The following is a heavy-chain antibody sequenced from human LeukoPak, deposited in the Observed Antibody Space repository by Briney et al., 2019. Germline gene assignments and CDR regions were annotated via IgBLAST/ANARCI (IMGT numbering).Heavy chain of an antibody. V-gene: IGHV3-23*01. J-gene: IGHJ4*02. CDR2: IGADGHST. Sequence: GGSLRLSCAASGFLISNDVMTWVRQAPGKGLEWVSAIGADGHSTDYANSVKGRFTISRDNSKNTLYLQMNSLSAEDTALYYCARRVGGTPDYWGRGTLVTASS. CDR3: ARRVGGTPDY. D-gene: IGHD1-26*01. CDR1: GFLISNDV.